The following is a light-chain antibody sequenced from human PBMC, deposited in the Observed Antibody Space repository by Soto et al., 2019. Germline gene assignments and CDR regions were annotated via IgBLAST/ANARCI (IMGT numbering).Light chain of an antibody. Sequence: EIVLTQSPATLSFSPGERATLSCRASQSVSSYLAWYQQKPGQAPRLLIYDASNRATGIPARFSGSGSGTTFSLTIISRVPADFLTYYCRQRSNSSPRTFGQGTKVEIK. CDR2: DAS. J-gene: IGKJ1*01. CDR3: RQRSNSSPRT. CDR1: QSVSSY. V-gene: IGKV3-11*01.